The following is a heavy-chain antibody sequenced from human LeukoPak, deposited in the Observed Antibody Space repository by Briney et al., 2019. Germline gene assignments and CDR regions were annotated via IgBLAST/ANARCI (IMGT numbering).Heavy chain of an antibody. CDR2: IRSKANAETR. Sequence: GSLRLSCRASGFNFGDYAMSWVRQAPGKGLEWVGFIRSKANAETRDYAASVKGRFIISRDDSNRIAYLQMNSLKTEDTAVYYCTNRGVDYYGSLSASYYFDHWGQGTLVTVSS. CDR1: GFNFGDYA. CDR3: TNRGVDYYGSLSASYYFDH. J-gene: IGHJ4*02. D-gene: IGHD3-10*01. V-gene: IGHV3-49*04.